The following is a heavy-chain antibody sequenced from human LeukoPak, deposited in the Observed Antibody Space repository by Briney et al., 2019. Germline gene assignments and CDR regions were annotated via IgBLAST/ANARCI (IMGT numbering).Heavy chain of an antibody. Sequence: GGSLRLSCAASGFTFSSYSMNWVRQAPGKGLEWVSYISSSSSTIYYADSVKGRFTISRDNAKKSLYLQMNSLRAEDTAVYYCARVDFWSGYTIDYWGQGTLVTVSS. CDR2: ISSSSSTI. CDR3: ARVDFWSGYTIDY. J-gene: IGHJ4*02. CDR1: GFTFSSYS. D-gene: IGHD3-3*01. V-gene: IGHV3-48*04.